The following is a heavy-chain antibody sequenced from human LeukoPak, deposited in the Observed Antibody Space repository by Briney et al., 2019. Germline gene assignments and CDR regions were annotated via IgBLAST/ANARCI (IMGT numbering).Heavy chain of an antibody. D-gene: IGHD5-18*01. CDR1: GGSISSSSAY. V-gene: IGHV4-39*01. J-gene: IGHJ4*02. Sequence: SETLSLTCTVSGGSISSSSAYWGWIRQPPGKGLEWIRSIYYSKNTYYNPSLKSRVTISADTSKNQFSLTLGSVSATDTAVYYCVSPRGFSYGYFDYWGQGTLVTV. CDR2: IYYSKNT. CDR3: VSPRGFSYGYFDY.